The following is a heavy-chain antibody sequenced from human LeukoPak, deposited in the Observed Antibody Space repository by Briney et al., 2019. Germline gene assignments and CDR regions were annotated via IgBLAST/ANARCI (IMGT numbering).Heavy chain of an antibody. D-gene: IGHD1-1*01. J-gene: IGHJ4*02. V-gene: IGHV1-58*01. CDR1: GFIFSAD. CDR2: IVVGSGNT. CDR3: AANRQLGLGGFDY. Sequence: SVKVSCKASGFIFSADVQWVRQACGQRLEWIGWIVVGSGNTNYAQNFQERVTITRDMSTSTAYMELSSLRSDDTAVYYCAANRQLGLGGFDYWGQGTLVTVSS.